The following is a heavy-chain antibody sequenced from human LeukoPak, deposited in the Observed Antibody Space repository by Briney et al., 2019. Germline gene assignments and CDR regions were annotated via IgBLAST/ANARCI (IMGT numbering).Heavy chain of an antibody. V-gene: IGHV3-7*01. CDR1: GFPFSIYR. CDR2: IKQDGSQK. CDR3: VAGDWGARDSFDL. D-gene: IGHD2-21*02. Sequence: PGGSLRLSCGASGFPFSIYRMRWVRQATGKGVEWVANIKQDGSQKYYLDSVKGRFTISRDNAKNSFFLQMSSLRAEDTSVYYCVAGDWGARDSFDLWGGGTKVTVCS. J-gene: IGHJ3*01.